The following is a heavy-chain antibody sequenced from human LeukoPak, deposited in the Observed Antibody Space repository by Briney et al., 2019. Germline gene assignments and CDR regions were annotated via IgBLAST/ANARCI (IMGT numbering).Heavy chain of an antibody. CDR1: GLTFSTFV. CDR3: VYQVQGVVK. Sequence: PGGSLRLSCSASGLTFSTFVMHGVRQAPGKGLEYVSGISGDGARTYYGDSVKGRFTISRDNSKNTLYVQMTSLRAEDTAVYYCVYQVQGVVKWGQGTLVTVSS. D-gene: IGHD3-3*01. CDR2: ISGDGART. V-gene: IGHV3-64*05. J-gene: IGHJ4*02.